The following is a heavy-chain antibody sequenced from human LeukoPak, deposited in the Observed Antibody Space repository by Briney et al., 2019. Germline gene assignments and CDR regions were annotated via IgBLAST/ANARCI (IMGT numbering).Heavy chain of an antibody. CDR3: ARGFGELLSLNWFDP. CDR1: GGSISSGDYY. J-gene: IGHJ5*02. V-gene: IGHV4-30-4*01. Sequence: PSQTLSLTCTVSGGSISSGDYYWSWIRQPPGKGLEWIGYIYYSGSTYYNPSLKSRVTIAIDTSKNQFSLKLSSVTAADTAVYYCARGFGELLSLNWFDPWGQGTLVTVSS. CDR2: IYYSGST. D-gene: IGHD3-10*01.